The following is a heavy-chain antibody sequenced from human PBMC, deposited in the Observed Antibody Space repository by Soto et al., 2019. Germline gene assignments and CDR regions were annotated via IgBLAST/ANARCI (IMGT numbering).Heavy chain of an antibody. J-gene: IGHJ4*02. V-gene: IGHV4-34*01. Sequence: QVQLQQWGAGLLKPSETLSLTCAVYGGSFSGYFWSWIRQTPGKGLEWIGEIDHSGRTKYTPSLKRRVSTSVDTSKNQFSLRLRSVTAADTALYYCARGTTEWGQGTLVTVSS. CDR2: IDHSGRT. CDR3: ARGTTE. CDR1: GGSFSGYF. D-gene: IGHD1-1*01.